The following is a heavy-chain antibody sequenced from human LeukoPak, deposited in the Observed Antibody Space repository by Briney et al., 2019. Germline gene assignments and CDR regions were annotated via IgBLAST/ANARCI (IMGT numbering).Heavy chain of an antibody. J-gene: IGHJ3*02. CDR2: ISYDGSNK. CDR3: AKHLRYFYDYDAFHM. D-gene: IGHD3-22*01. CDR1: GFTLSSYA. Sequence: GGSLRLSCAASGFTLSSYAMHWVRQARGEGLEWVAVISYDGSNKYYADSVKGRFTISRDNSKDTLSLQMNSLKADDTAVYYCAKHLRYFYDYDAFHMWGQGTMVTVSS. V-gene: IGHV3-30*18.